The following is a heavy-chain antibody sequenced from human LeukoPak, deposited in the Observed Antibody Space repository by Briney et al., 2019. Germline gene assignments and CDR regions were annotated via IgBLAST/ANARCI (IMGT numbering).Heavy chain of an antibody. V-gene: IGHV3-23*01. D-gene: IGHD3-10*01. CDR3: AKALLDGSGNWFDP. CDR2: ISGSGGST. Sequence: PGASLRLSCAASGFTFSSYAMSWVRQAPGKGLEWVSAISGSGGSTYYADSVKGRFTISRDNSKNTLYLQMNSLRAEDTAVYYRAKALLDGSGNWFDPWGQGTLVTVSS. J-gene: IGHJ5*02. CDR1: GFTFSSYA.